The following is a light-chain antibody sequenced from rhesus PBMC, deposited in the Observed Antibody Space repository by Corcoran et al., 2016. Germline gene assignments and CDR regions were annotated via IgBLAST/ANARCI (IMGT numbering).Light chain of an antibody. V-gene: IGKV1-94*01. J-gene: IGKJ2*01. CDR1: QGINKE. Sequence: DIQMTQSPSSLSASVGDRVTVTCRASQGINKELSWYQQKPGKAPSLLLYAAFRFQTVVSSRFSGSGSGTDHTLTISSLQPEDVATYYCLQDYTTPYSFGQGTKVEIK. CDR2: AAF. CDR3: LQDYTTPYS.